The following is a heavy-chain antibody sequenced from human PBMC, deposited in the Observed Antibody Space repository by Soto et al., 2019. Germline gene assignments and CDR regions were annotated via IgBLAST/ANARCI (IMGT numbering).Heavy chain of an antibody. Sequence: GEALKISCKGSVYSFTSYWIGCVRQMPGKGLEWMGIIYPGDSDTRYSPSFQGQVTISADKSISTAYLQWSSLKASDTAMYYCSRTSAAGKYYYGVDDWGQGPRVTVSS. CDR3: SRTSAAGKYYYGVDD. CDR2: IYPGDSDT. V-gene: IGHV5-51*01. CDR1: VYSFTSYW. J-gene: IGHJ6*02. D-gene: IGHD6-13*01.